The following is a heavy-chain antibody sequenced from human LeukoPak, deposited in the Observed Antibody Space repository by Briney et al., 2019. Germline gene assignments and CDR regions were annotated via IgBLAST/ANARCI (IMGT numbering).Heavy chain of an antibody. J-gene: IGHJ4*02. CDR2: IIPIFGTA. CDR1: GGTFSSYA. Sequence: SVKVSCKASGGTFSSYAISWVRQAPGQGLEWMGGIIPIFGTANYAQKFQGRVTITADESTSTAYMELSSLRSEDTAVYYCARGGDTTMVDRYYFDYWGQGTLVTVSS. D-gene: IGHD5-18*01. CDR3: ARGGDTTMVDRYYFDY. V-gene: IGHV1-69*13.